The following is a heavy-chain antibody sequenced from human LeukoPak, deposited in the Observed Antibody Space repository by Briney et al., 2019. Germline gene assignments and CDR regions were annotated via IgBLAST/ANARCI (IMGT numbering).Heavy chain of an antibody. CDR2: IYYSGST. J-gene: IGHJ5*02. CDR3: ARGTPSMGEFDP. D-gene: IGHD3-16*01. V-gene: IGHV4-59*01. Sequence: SETLSLTCTVSGGSISSYYWSWIRQPPGKGLEWIGYIYYSGSTNYNPSLKSRVTISVDTSKNQFSLKLSSMTAADTAVYYCARGTPSMGEFDPWGQGTLVTVSS. CDR1: GGSISSYY.